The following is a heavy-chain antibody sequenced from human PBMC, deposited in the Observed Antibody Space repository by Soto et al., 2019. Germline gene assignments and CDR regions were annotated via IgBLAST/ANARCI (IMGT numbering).Heavy chain of an antibody. Sequence: GGSLRLSCAASGFTFSSYAMSWVRQAPGKGLEWVSAISGSGGNTYYADSVKGRFTISRDNSKNTLYLQMNSLRAEDTAVYYCAKEGVLMVYAIIDPYYFDYWGQGTLVTVSS. D-gene: IGHD2-8*01. CDR3: AKEGVLMVYAIIDPYYFDY. J-gene: IGHJ4*02. CDR1: GFTFSSYA. V-gene: IGHV3-23*01. CDR2: ISGSGGNT.